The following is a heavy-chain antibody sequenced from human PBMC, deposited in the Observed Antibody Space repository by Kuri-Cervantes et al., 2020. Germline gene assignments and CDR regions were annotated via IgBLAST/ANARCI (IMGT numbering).Heavy chain of an antibody. Sequence: GESLKISCAASGFTFSSYWMHWVRQAPGKGLVWVSGISWNSGSIGYADSVKGRFTTSRDNSKNTLYLQMNSLRAEDTAVYYCAKMRSGYGDYANAFDIWGQGTMVTVSS. CDR2: ISWNSGSI. D-gene: IGHD4-17*01. CDR3: AKMRSGYGDYANAFDI. J-gene: IGHJ3*02. V-gene: IGHV3-74*01. CDR1: GFTFSSYW.